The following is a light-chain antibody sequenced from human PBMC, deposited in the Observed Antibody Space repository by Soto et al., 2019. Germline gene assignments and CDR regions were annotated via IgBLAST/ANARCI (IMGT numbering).Light chain of an antibody. CDR1: SSDVGNYNL. Sequence: QTALTQPASVSGSPGQSITISCAGTSSDVGNYNLVSWYQQHQGKAPKLMIYEVSKRPSGVSNRFSASKSGNTASLTISGLHAEDEADYYCCSYAGSSTYVFVTGTKLTVL. CDR2: EVS. J-gene: IGLJ1*01. V-gene: IGLV2-23*02. CDR3: CSYAGSSTYV.